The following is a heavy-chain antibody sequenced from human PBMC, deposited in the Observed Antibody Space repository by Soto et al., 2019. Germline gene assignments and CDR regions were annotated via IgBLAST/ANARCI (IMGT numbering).Heavy chain of an antibody. V-gene: IGHV4-34*01. CDR3: ARVWWLRFQPEDY. CDR2: INHSGST. Sequence: QVQLQQWGAGLLKPSETLSLTCAVYGGSFSGYYWGWIRQPPGKGLEWIGEINHSGSTNYNPSLKSRVTISVDTSKSQFSLKLSSVTAADTAVYYCARVWWLRFQPEDYWGQGTLVTVSS. D-gene: IGHD5-12*01. J-gene: IGHJ4*02. CDR1: GGSFSGYY.